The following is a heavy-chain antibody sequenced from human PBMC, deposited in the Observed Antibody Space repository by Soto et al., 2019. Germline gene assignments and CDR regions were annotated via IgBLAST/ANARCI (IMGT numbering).Heavy chain of an antibody. CDR1: GGTCSSYT. Sequence: GASVKVSCKASGGTCSSYTISWVRQAPGRGLEWMGRIIPILGIANYAQKFQGRVTITADKSTSTAYMELSSLRSEDTAVYYCASKALMTTVANDAFDIWGQGTMVTVSS. D-gene: IGHD4-17*01. CDR3: ASKALMTTVANDAFDI. J-gene: IGHJ3*02. CDR2: IIPILGIA. V-gene: IGHV1-69*02.